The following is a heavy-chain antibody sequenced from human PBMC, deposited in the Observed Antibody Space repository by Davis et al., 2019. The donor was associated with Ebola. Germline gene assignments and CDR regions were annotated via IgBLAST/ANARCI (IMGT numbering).Heavy chain of an antibody. Sequence: GESLKISCAASGFTFSSYAMHWVRQAPGKGLEWVAVISYDGSNKYYADSVKGRITISRDNSKNTLYLQMNSLRAEDTAVYYCSRLGVYGSGSHKYYYYGMDVWGQGTTVTVSS. V-gene: IGHV3-30-3*01. CDR3: SRLGVYGSGSHKYYYYGMDV. D-gene: IGHD3-10*01. CDR1: GFTFSSYA. J-gene: IGHJ6*02. CDR2: ISYDGSNK.